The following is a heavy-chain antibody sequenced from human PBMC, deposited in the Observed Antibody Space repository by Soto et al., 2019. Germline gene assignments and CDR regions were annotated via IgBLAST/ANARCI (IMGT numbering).Heavy chain of an antibody. Sequence: ASVKVSCKASGYTFTSYARHCVRQAPGQRLEWMGWINAGNGNTKYSQKFQGRVTITRDTSASTAYMELSSLRSEDTALYYCARDWYCSSTSCHKGKWFDPSGQGTLVAFSS. CDR1: GYTFTSYA. D-gene: IGHD2-2*02. CDR2: INAGNGNT. CDR3: ARDWYCSSTSCHKGKWFDP. V-gene: IGHV1-3*01. J-gene: IGHJ5*02.